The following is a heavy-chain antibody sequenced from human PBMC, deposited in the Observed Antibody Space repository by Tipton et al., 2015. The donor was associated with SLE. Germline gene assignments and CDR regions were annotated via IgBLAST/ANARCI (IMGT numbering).Heavy chain of an antibody. V-gene: IGHV4-34*01. Sequence: TLSLTCSMYDESFRTYYWTWVRQPPGKTLEWLGDINDRGSTNYSPSLKSRVSISMKKSKNQFSLTLSSVTAADTAVYFCARHVTYGSGTYGPFYFDSWSQGTLVTVSS. D-gene: IGHD3-10*01. CDR2: INDRGST. CDR1: DESFRTYY. J-gene: IGHJ4*02. CDR3: ARHVTYGSGTYGPFYFDS.